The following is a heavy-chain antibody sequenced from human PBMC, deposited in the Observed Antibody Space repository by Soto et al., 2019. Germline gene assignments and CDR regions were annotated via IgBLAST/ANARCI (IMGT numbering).Heavy chain of an antibody. Sequence: PSETLSLTCAVSGGSISSGGYSWSWIRQPPGKGLEWIGYIYHSGSTYYNPSLKSRVTISVDTSKNQFSLKLSSVTAADTAVYYCASAGYSYALGYFDYWGQGTLVTVSS. J-gene: IGHJ4*02. D-gene: IGHD5-18*01. CDR2: IYHSGST. V-gene: IGHV4-30-2*01. CDR3: ASAGYSYALGYFDY. CDR1: GGSISSGGYS.